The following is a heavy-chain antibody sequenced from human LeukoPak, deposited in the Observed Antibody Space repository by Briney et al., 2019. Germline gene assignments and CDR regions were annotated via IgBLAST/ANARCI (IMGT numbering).Heavy chain of an antibody. CDR1: GFTFSAYN. D-gene: IGHD3-10*01. V-gene: IGHV3-69-1*01. CDR3: ARGGFNMVRGVIIPSNSYFYYMDI. CDR2: ITSGDFV. Sequence: GGSLRLSCAASGFTFSAYNMNWVRQAPGKGLEWVSSITSGDFVYFADSLKGRFTISRDNGKSSLYLQMNSLRAEDTAVYYCARGGFNMVRGVIIPSNSYFYYMDIWGKGTTATVSS. J-gene: IGHJ6*03.